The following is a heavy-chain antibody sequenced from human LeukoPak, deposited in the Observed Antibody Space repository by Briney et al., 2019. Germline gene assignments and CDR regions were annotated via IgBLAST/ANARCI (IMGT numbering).Heavy chain of an antibody. V-gene: IGHV4-59*08. CDR1: GGSISSYY. J-gene: IGHJ4*02. CDR3: ARHMGGYDY. CDR2: IYYRGST. D-gene: IGHD5-12*01. Sequence: SETLSLTCTVSGGSISSYYWSWIRQPPGKGLEWIGYIYYRGSTTYNPTLKSRVTISVDTSKNHFSLMLSSVTAADTAVYYCARHMGGYDYWGQGTLVTVSS.